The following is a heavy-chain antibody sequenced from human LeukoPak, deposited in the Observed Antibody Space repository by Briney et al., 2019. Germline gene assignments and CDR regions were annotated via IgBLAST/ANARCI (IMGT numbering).Heavy chain of an antibody. V-gene: IGHV3-53*01. Sequence: GGSLRLSCAASGFTVSSNYMSWVRQAPGKGLEWVSVIYSGGSTYYADSVKGRFTISRDNSKNTLYLQMNSLRAEDTAVYYCARTNPDDHGDYFENWGQGTLVTVSS. D-gene: IGHD4-17*01. CDR3: ARTNPDDHGDYFEN. CDR1: GFTVSSNY. J-gene: IGHJ4*02. CDR2: IYSGGST.